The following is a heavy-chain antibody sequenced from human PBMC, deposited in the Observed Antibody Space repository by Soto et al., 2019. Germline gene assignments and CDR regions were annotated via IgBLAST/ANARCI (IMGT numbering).Heavy chain of an antibody. J-gene: IGHJ4*02. V-gene: IGHV4-59*01. D-gene: IGHD3-3*01. CDR2: IYYSGST. CDR3: ARIPSHNGDYDFWSGYPQGFDY. CDR1: GGSISSYY. Sequence: SETLSLTCTVSGGSISSYYWSWIRQPPGKGLEWIGYIYYSGSTNYNPSLKSRVTISVDTSKNQFSLKLSSVTAADTAVYYCARIPSHNGDYDFWSGYPQGFDYWGQGTLVTVSS.